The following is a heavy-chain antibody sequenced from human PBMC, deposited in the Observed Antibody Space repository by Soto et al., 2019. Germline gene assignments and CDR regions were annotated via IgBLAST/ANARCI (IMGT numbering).Heavy chain of an antibody. D-gene: IGHD5-12*01. CDR2: FDPEYGEA. V-gene: IGHV1-24*01. J-gene: IGHJ4*02. CDR3: ATGGAWIDNY. Sequence: ASVKVSCKISGYTLPEFSMHWVRQAPGKGLAWMGGFDPEYGEAIYAQKFQGSVTMTEDTSTDTAYRERSSLRSEDTAVYYGATGGAWIDNYWGQGTLVTVS. CDR1: GYTLPEFS.